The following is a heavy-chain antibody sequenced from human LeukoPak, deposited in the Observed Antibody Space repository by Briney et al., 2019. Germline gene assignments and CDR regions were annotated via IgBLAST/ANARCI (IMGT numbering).Heavy chain of an antibody. CDR3: AKIPSATENFDY. D-gene: IGHD5-12*01. J-gene: IGHJ4*02. Sequence: GGSLRLSCAASGFTFSNYWMHWVRQDPGKGLIWVSRINSDGSTTTYADSVKGRFTISRDNAKNTLYLQMDSLRAEDTAIYYCAKIPSATENFDYWGQGTLVMVSS. CDR2: INSDGSTT. CDR1: GFTFSNYW. V-gene: IGHV3-74*01.